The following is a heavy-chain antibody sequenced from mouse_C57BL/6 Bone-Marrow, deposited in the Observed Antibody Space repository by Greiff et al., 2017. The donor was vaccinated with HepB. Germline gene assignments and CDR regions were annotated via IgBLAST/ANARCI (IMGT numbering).Heavy chain of an antibody. Sequence: VHAKQSGPELVKPGASVKISCKASGYSFTGYYMNWVKQSPEKSLEWIGEINPSTGGTTYNQKFKAKATLTVDKSSSTAYMQLKSLTSEDSAVYYCARLLGSSYYYAMDYWGQGTSVTVSS. J-gene: IGHJ4*01. D-gene: IGHD1-1*01. V-gene: IGHV1-42*01. CDR3: ARLLGSSYYYAMDY. CDR1: GYSFTGYY. CDR2: INPSTGGT.